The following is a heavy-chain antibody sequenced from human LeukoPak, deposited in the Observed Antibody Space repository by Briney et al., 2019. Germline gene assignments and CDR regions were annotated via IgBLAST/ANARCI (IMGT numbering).Heavy chain of an antibody. CDR2: IKQDGSEK. V-gene: IGHV3-7*01. CDR1: GGSISGNY. Sequence: ETLSLTCTVSGGSISGNYYWGWIRQPPGKGLEWVANIKQDGSEKYYVDSVKGRFTISRDNAKNSLYLQMNSLRAEDTAVYYCARDGYSGSYYDYWGQGTLVTVSS. J-gene: IGHJ4*02. D-gene: IGHD1-26*01. CDR3: ARDGYSGSYYDY.